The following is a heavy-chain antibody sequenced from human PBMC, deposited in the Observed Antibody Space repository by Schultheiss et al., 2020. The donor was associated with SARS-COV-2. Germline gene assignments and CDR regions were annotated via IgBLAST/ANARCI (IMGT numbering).Heavy chain of an antibody. V-gene: IGHV1-46*01. Sequence: ASVKVSCKASGYTFTSYYMHWVRQAPGQGLEWMGIINPSGGSTSYAQKFQGRVTMTRDTSTSTVYMELSSLRSEDTAVYYCATLGAYCSGGICYSRVGSWFDPWGQGTLVT. CDR1: GYTFTSYY. CDR2: INPSGGST. D-gene: IGHD2-15*01. J-gene: IGHJ5*02. CDR3: ATLGAYCSGGICYSRVGSWFDP.